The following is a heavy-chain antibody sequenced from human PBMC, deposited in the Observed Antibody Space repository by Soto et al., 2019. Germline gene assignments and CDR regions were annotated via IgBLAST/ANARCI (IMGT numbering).Heavy chain of an antibody. CDR1: LFTFSSYG. J-gene: IGHJ4*02. CDR3: AKVDYYDSRGQYHFDY. D-gene: IGHD3-22*01. Sequence: QVQLVESGGGVVQPGRSLRLSCAASLFTFSSYGMHWVRQAPGKGLEWVAVISFDGSNQYYADSVKGRFTISRDNSKNTLYLQMNSLRAEDTAVYYCAKVDYYDSRGQYHFDYWGQGTLVTVSS. CDR2: ISFDGSNQ. V-gene: IGHV3-30*18.